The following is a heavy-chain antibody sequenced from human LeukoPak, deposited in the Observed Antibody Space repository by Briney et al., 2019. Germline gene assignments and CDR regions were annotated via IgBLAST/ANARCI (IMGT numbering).Heavy chain of an antibody. CDR3: AKDLYYYDSSGYYWGFYFDY. J-gene: IGHJ4*02. D-gene: IGHD3-22*01. Sequence: GGSLRLSCAASGFTLSSYAMSWVRQAPGKGLEWVSAISGSGGSTYYADSVKGRFTISRDNSKNTLYLQMNSLRAEDTAVYYCAKDLYYYDSSGYYWGFYFDYWGQGTLVTVSS. CDR1: GFTLSSYA. V-gene: IGHV3-23*01. CDR2: ISGSGGST.